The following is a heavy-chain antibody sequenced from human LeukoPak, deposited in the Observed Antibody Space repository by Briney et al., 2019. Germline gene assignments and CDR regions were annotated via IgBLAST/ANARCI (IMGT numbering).Heavy chain of an antibody. J-gene: IGHJ5*02. CDR1: GFTFSLYW. Sequence: PGGSLRLSCAASGFTFSLYWIHWVRQVPGKGLEWLSRISANGAATNYADSVNGRFTISRDNAKNTLYLQMHSLRVDDTAVYYCARDSRYHSGWSISQPDCFDPWGERPLVTVSS. CDR2: ISANGAAT. CDR3: ARDSRYHSGWSISQPDCFDP. D-gene: IGHD3-10*01. V-gene: IGHV3-74*01.